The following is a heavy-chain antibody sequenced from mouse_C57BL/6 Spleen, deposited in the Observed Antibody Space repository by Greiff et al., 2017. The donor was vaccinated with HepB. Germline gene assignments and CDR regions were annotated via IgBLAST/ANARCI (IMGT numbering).Heavy chain of an antibody. J-gene: IGHJ1*03. D-gene: IGHD2-4*01. Sequence: VQLQQSGAELARPGASVKMSCKASGYTFTSYTMHWVKQRPGQGLEWIGYINPSSGYTKYNQKFKDKATLTADKSSSTAYMQLSSLTSEDSAVYYCAKGGLRGYVDVWGTGTTVTVSS. V-gene: IGHV1-4*01. CDR2: INPSSGYT. CDR1: GYTFTSYT. CDR3: AKGGLRGYVDV.